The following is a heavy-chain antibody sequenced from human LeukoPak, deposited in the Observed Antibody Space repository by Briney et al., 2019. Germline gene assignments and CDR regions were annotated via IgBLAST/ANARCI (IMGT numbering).Heavy chain of an antibody. D-gene: IGHD3-9*01. Sequence: SETLSLTCAVSGGSFRSSTYYWGWRRQPPGQGLEWVGSIYYSGSPYYNPSLKSRVTISVITNKNQFSLNLSSVTAADTAVYYCARSVLRYFDWLPNMNHPFDPWGQGTLVTVSS. CDR2: IYYSGSP. J-gene: IGHJ5*02. CDR3: ARSVLRYFDWLPNMNHPFDP. CDR1: GGSFRSSTYY. V-gene: IGHV4-39*01.